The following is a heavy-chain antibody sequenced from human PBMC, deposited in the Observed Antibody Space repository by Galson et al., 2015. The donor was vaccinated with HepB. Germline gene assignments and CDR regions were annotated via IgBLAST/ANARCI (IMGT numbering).Heavy chain of an antibody. CDR3: ARSGGSESAVLFDY. J-gene: IGHJ4*02. Sequence: SVKVSCKASGYTLTTYAMHWVRQAPGQRLEWMGWISAGYGNTQYSQKFQGRVTITRDTSASTVFMELSSLRSEDTAVYYCARSGGSESAVLFDYWGQGILVLVSS. CDR1: GYTLTTYA. CDR2: ISAGYGNT. D-gene: IGHD3-16*01. V-gene: IGHV1-3*01.